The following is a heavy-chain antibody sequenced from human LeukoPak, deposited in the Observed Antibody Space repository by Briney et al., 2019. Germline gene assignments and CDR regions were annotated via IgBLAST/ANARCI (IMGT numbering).Heavy chain of an antibody. V-gene: IGHV4-4*07. D-gene: IGHD2/OR15-2a*01. CDR2: IYTSGST. CDR3: ARSSGILTYYYYMDV. Sequence: SETLSLTCTVSGGSISSSYWSWIRQPAGKGLGWIGRIYTSGSTNYNPSLKSRVTMSVDTSKNQFSLKLRSVTAADTAVYYCARSSGILTYYYYMDVWGKGTTVTVSS. J-gene: IGHJ6*03. CDR1: GGSISSSY.